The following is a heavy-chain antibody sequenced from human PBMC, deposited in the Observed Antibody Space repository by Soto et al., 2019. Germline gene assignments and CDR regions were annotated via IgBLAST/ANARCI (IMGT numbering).Heavy chain of an antibody. Sequence: GGSLRLSCAASGFTFSSYAMSWVRQAPGKGLEWVSGISDNGDNTYYANSVKGRFTISRDNSKNTLYLQMNSLRAEDTAIYYCAKDLGVVDDFWSGYYSFFDYWGQGTLVTVSS. D-gene: IGHD3-3*01. J-gene: IGHJ4*02. CDR3: AKDLGVVDDFWSGYYSFFDY. CDR2: ISDNGDNT. CDR1: GFTFSSYA. V-gene: IGHV3-23*01.